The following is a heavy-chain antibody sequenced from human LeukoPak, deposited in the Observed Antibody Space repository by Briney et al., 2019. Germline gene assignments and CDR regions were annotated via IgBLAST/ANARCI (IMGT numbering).Heavy chain of an antibody. Sequence: SETLSLTCAVYSGSLSGYYWSWIRQPPGKGLEWIGEINHSGSTNYNPSLKSRVTISVDTSKNQFSLKLSSVTAADTAVYYCAIWFGEAFDYWGQGTLVTVSS. CDR3: AIWFGEAFDY. CDR1: SGSLSGYY. CDR2: INHSGST. J-gene: IGHJ4*02. V-gene: IGHV4-34*01. D-gene: IGHD3-10*01.